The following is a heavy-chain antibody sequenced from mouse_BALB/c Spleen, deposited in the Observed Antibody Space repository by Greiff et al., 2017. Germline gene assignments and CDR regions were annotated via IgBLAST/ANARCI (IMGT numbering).Heavy chain of an antibody. D-gene: IGHD2-2*01. CDR1: GFTFSSFG. V-gene: IGHV5-17*02. CDR2: ISSGSSTI. J-gene: IGHJ4*01. Sequence: EVKLMESGGGLVQPGGSRKLSCAASGFTFSSFGMHWVRQAPEKGLEWVAYISSGSSTIYYADTVKGRFTISRDNPKNTLFLQMTSLRSEDTAMYYCAREIYYGYDGYAMDYWGQGTSVTVSS. CDR3: AREIYYGYDGYAMDY.